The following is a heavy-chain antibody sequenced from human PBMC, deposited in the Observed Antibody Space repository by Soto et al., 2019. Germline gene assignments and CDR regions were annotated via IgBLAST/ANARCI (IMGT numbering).Heavy chain of an antibody. Sequence: GESLKISCQGSGYSFTTHWITWVRQTPGKGLEWMGRIDPSNSYINYSPSFQGHVTISVDRSISTAYLQWSRLKASDNAIYYCARRLSGPKEEYNAYYFYSLDVWGQGTKVTVSS. V-gene: IGHV5-10-1*01. CDR2: IDPSNSYI. CDR1: GYSFTTHW. CDR3: ARRLSGPKEEYNAYYFYSLDV. D-gene: IGHD1-1*01. J-gene: IGHJ6*02.